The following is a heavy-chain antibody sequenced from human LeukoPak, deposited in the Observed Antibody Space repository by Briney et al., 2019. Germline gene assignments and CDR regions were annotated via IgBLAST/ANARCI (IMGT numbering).Heavy chain of an antibody. CDR3: AKEGYSCSSWGGYGMDV. D-gene: IGHD6-6*01. CDR1: GFTFSSYA. V-gene: IGHV3-23*01. Sequence: GGSLRLSCAASGFTFSSYAMSWVRQAPGKGLEWVSAISGSGGSTYYADSVKGRFTISRDNSKNTLYLQMNSLRAEDTAVYYCAKEGYSCSSWGGYGMDVWGQGTTVTVSS. CDR2: ISGSGGST. J-gene: IGHJ6*02.